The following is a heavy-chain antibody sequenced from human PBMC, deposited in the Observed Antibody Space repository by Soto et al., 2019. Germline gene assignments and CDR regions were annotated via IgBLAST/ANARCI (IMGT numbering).Heavy chain of an antibody. V-gene: IGHV3-74*01. CDR2: INRDGSTT. Sequence: EVQLVESGGGLVQPGGSLRLSCAASGFTFSSYWMHWVRQAPGKGLMWVSRINRDGSTTSYADSVKGRFTISRDNAKNTLYLQMNSLRAEDTAVYYCARDEDSSGWNYFDYWGQGTLVTVSS. J-gene: IGHJ4*02. CDR3: ARDEDSSGWNYFDY. CDR1: GFTFSSYW. D-gene: IGHD6-19*01.